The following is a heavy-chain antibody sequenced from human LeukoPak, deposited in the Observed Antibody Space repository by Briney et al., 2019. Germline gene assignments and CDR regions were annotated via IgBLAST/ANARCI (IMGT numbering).Heavy chain of an antibody. CDR2: INPSGGST. Sequence: GASVKVSCEASGYSFPDYYMHWVRQAPGQGLEWMGIINPSGGSTSYAQKFQGRVTMTRDTSTSTVYMELSSLRSEDTAVYYCARGWELPHYWGQGTLVTVSS. V-gene: IGHV1-46*01. CDR3: ARGWELPHY. J-gene: IGHJ4*02. CDR1: GYSFPDYY. D-gene: IGHD1-26*01.